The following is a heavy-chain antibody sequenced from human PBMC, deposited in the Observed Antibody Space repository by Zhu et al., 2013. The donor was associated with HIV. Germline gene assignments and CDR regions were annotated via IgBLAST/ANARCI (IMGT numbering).Heavy chain of an antibody. Sequence: QVQLVQSGAEVKRPGSSVRVSCKASGGTFRSYGISWVRQGPGQGLEWMGGIIPLFGTANYAQKFQGRVTITADEYTRTAYMELSSLRSEDTAVYYCATGTYCSGSGCYRYYYGMDVWGQGTTVTVSS. CDR1: GGTFRSYG. V-gene: IGHV1-69*01. CDR3: ATGTYCSGSGCYRYYYGMDV. D-gene: IGHD2-2*02. CDR2: IIPLFGTA. J-gene: IGHJ6*02.